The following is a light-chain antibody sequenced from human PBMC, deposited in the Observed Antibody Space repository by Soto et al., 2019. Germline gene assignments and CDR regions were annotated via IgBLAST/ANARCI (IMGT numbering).Light chain of an antibody. CDR1: QSVSNN. V-gene: IGKV3-15*01. J-gene: IGKJ4*01. CDR3: QQVNSYPLT. CDR2: GAS. Sequence: EIVMTQSPATLSVSPGERATLSCRASQSVSNNLAWYQQKPGQAPRLLMYGASTRATGIPARFSGSGYGTEFTLTISSLQPEDFATYYCQQVNSYPLTFGGGTKVDIK.